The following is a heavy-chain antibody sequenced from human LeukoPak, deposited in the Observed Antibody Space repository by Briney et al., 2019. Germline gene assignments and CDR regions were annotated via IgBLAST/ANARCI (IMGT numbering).Heavy chain of an antibody. CDR3: AKVPLEPAATGLWGSHFDY. J-gene: IGHJ4*02. CDR2: ISGSGGST. Sequence: GGSLRLSCAASGFTFSSCSMSWVRQAPGKGLEWVSAISGSGGSTYYADSVKGRFTISRDNSKNTLYLQMNSLRAEDTAVYYCAKVPLEPAATGLWGSHFDYWGQGTLVTVSS. V-gene: IGHV3-23*01. D-gene: IGHD2-2*01. CDR1: GFTFSSCS.